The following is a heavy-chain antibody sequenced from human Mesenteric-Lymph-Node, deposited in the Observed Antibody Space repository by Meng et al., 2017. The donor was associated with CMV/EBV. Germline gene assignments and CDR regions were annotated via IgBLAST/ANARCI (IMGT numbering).Heavy chain of an antibody. CDR1: GGSFSAYY. Sequence: QVQLQQWGAGLLKPSKTLSPTCAVYGGSFSAYYWSWIRQPPGKGLEWIGEINNSGSTNYNPSLKSRITISVETSKNQFSLKLTSVTAADTAVYFCASLAPLNNTKDKIPSGYWGQGTLVTVSS. J-gene: IGHJ4*02. CDR3: ASLAPLNNTKDKIPSGY. V-gene: IGHV4-34*01. D-gene: IGHD1-14*01. CDR2: INNSGST.